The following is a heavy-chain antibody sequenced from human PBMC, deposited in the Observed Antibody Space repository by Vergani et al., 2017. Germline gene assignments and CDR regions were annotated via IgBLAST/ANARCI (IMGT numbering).Heavy chain of an antibody. V-gene: IGHV3-11*01. CDR2: ISSSGSTI. J-gene: IGHJ6*03. Sequence: VQLVESGGGLVKPGGSLRLSCAASGFTFSDYYMSWIRQAPGKGLEWVSYISSSGSTIYYADSVKGRFTISRDNAKNPLYLQMNSLRAEDTAVYYCARDYDFWSGYYSHYYYXMDVWGKGTTVTVS. D-gene: IGHD3-3*01. CDR3: ARDYDFWSGYYSHYYYXMDV. CDR1: GFTFSDYY.